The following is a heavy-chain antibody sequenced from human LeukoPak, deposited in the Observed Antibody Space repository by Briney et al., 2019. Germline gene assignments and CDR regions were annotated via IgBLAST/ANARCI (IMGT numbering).Heavy chain of an antibody. V-gene: IGHV4-4*07. Sequence: SEALSLTCTVSGGSISNYHWSRIRQPAGKGLEYIGRVFSSGTTNYNPSLMSRVTMSVDTSKNQFALNLSSVTAADTAVYYCARDRGRGGNSYFDHWGQGTLVTVSS. CDR2: VFSSGTT. J-gene: IGHJ4*02. CDR1: GGSISNYH. CDR3: ARDRGRGGNSYFDH. D-gene: IGHD4-23*01.